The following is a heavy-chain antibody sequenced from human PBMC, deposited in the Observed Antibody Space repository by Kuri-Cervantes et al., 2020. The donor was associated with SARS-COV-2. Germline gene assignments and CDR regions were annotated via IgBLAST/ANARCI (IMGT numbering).Heavy chain of an antibody. Sequence: GSLRLSCTVSGGSISSYYWSWIRQPPGKGLEWIGYIYYSGSTNYNPSLKSRVTISVDTSKNQFSLKLSSVTAADTAVYYCAGFECSGGSCYFDYWGQGTLVTVSS. CDR2: IYYSGST. J-gene: IGHJ4*02. CDR1: GGSISSYY. D-gene: IGHD2-15*01. V-gene: IGHV4-59*08. CDR3: AGFECSGGSCYFDY.